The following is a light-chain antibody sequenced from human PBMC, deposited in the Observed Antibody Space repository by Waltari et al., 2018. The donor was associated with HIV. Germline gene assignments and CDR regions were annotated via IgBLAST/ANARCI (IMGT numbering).Light chain of an antibody. Sequence: QSVLTQPPSASGAPGQTVTISWSGSTSNAENQWVYWYQPLPGTAPKLLIYRNYQRPSGVPDRFSSSKSGASASLIISGLRSEDEADYFCGVWDSTLKQWLFGGRTKLTVL. CDR3: GVWDSTLKQWL. V-gene: IGLV1-47*01. CDR2: RNY. J-gene: IGLJ3*02. CDR1: TSNAENQW.